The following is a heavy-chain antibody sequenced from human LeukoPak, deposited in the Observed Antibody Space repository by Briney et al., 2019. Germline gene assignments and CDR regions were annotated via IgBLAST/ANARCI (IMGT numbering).Heavy chain of an antibody. V-gene: IGHV3-23*01. Sequence: GGSLRLSCAASGFTFSSYAMSWVRQAPGKGLEWVSAISGSGGSTYYADSVKGRFTISRDNSKNTLYLQMNSLRAEDTAVYYCVKDPSYYYDSSGYFNWFDPWGQGTLVTVSS. D-gene: IGHD3-22*01. CDR2: ISGSGGST. J-gene: IGHJ5*02. CDR3: VKDPSYYYDSSGYFNWFDP. CDR1: GFTFSSYA.